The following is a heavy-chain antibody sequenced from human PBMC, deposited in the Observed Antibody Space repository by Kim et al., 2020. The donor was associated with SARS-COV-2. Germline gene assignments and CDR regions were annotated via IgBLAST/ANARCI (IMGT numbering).Heavy chain of an antibody. V-gene: IGHV4-4*02. Sequence: LKSRVTISVDKSKNQLSLKTSSVTAADTAVYYCARRYGSGSHTPVDAFDIWGQGTMVTVSS. D-gene: IGHD3-10*01. J-gene: IGHJ3*02. CDR3: ARRYGSGSHTPVDAFDI.